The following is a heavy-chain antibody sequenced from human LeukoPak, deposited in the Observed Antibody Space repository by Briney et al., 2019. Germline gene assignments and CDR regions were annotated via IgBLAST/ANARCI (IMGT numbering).Heavy chain of an antibody. Sequence: PSETLSLTCTVSGGPIRSYYWSWIRQPPGKGLEWIGYIYYSGSTNYSPSLKSRVTISVDTSKNQFSLKLSSVTAADTAVYYCARHSSGFDYWGQGTLVTVSS. CDR1: GGPIRSYY. J-gene: IGHJ4*02. V-gene: IGHV4-59*08. D-gene: IGHD3-22*01. CDR3: ARHSSGFDY. CDR2: IYYSGST.